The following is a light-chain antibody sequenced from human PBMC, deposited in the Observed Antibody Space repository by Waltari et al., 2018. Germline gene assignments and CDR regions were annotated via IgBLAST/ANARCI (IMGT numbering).Light chain of an antibody. CDR2: EDY. CDR1: SGSIASNY. Sequence: NFMLTQPHSVSESPGKTVTISCTRSSGSIASNYVQWFQQRPGSAPTTVTYEDYQRPSGVPDRFSGSIDRSSNSASLTISGLKTEDEADYYCQSYDGINWMFGGGTKLTVL. J-gene: IGLJ3*02. CDR3: QSYDGINWM. V-gene: IGLV6-57*03.